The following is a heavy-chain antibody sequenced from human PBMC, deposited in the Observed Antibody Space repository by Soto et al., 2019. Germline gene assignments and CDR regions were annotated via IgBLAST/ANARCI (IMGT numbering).Heavy chain of an antibody. CDR2: IIPMFGTA. V-gene: IGHV1-69*12. D-gene: IGHD5-18*01. J-gene: IGHJ4*02. CDR3: ASGIQLWLRRINNGYSG. Sequence: QVQLVQSGAEVKKPESSVKVSCKAPGGTFSTYAISWVRQAPGQGLEWMGGIIPMFGTANYAQRFQDRVTSTADESTNTVDMELSSLRSEETAVYFCASGIQLWLRRINNGYSGWGQGTLVTVSS. CDR1: GGTFSTYA.